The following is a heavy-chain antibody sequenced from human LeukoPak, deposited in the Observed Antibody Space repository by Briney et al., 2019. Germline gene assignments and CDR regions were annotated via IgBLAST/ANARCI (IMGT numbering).Heavy chain of an antibody. V-gene: IGHV4-30-2*01. CDR3: ARGYGDYFPFDY. CDR2: IYHSGST. J-gene: IGHJ4*02. Sequence: SETLSLTCAVSGGSISSGGYSWSWIRQPPGKGLEWIGYIYHSGSTYYNPSLKSRVTISVDRSKNQFSLKLSPVTAADTAVYYCARGYGDYFPFDYWGQGTLVTVSS. D-gene: IGHD4-17*01. CDR1: GGSISSGGYS.